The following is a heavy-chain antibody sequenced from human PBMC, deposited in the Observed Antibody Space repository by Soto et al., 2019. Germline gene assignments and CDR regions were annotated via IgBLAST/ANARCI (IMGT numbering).Heavy chain of an antibody. Sequence: SETLSLTCTVSGGSISTYYWSWIRQPPGKGLEWIGYISYSGSTNYNPSLKSRVTISVDTSKSQFSLKLRSVTAADTAVYYCARRTCGGGSCLFDFWGQGAQVTVSS. CDR2: ISYSGST. CDR1: GGSISTYY. J-gene: IGHJ4*02. CDR3: ARRTCGGGSCLFDF. V-gene: IGHV4-59*08. D-gene: IGHD2-15*01.